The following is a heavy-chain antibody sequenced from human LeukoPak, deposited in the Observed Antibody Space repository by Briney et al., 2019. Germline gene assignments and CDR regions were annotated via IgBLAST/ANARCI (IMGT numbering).Heavy chain of an antibody. CDR2: MYSSGRT. CDR1: GGSISSSSYY. D-gene: IGHD6-13*01. Sequence: PSETLSLTCTVSGGSISSSSYYWGWIRQPPGKGLEWIGSMYSSGRTYYNPSLKSRVTISVDTSKNQFSLKLSSVTAADTAVYYCAREAGGQQLVYAFDIWGQGTMVTVSS. V-gene: IGHV4-39*07. J-gene: IGHJ3*02. CDR3: AREAGGQQLVYAFDI.